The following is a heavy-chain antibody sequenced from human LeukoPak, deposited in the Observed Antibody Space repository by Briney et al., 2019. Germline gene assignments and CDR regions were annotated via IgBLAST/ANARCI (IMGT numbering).Heavy chain of an antibody. CDR1: GFTFSSYA. CDR3: AREGGGSGGDSVAHHYYYGMDV. CDR2: ISYDGSNK. J-gene: IGHJ6*02. V-gene: IGHV3-30*04. D-gene: IGHD2-21*02. Sequence: PGRSLRLSCAASGFTFSSYAMHWVRQAPGKGLEWVAVISYDGSNKYYADSVKGRFTISRDSSKNTLYLQMNSLRAEDTAVYYCAREGGGSGGDSVAHHYYYGMDVWGQGTTVTVSS.